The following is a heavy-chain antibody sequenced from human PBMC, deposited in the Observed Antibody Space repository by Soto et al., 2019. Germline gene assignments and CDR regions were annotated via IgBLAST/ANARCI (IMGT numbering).Heavy chain of an antibody. J-gene: IGHJ5*02. D-gene: IGHD5-12*01. CDR2: IYYSGST. CDR3: TSELLSWLDP. CDR1: GGCRSSYY. Sequence: SETVALTRAVSGGCRSSYYWSWIRQPPEKGLEWIGYIYYSGSTNYNPSLKSRVTISVDTSKKQFSLKLSSVTAADTAEYYCTSELLSWLDPFAQRTLVTVSS. V-gene: IGHV4-59*01.